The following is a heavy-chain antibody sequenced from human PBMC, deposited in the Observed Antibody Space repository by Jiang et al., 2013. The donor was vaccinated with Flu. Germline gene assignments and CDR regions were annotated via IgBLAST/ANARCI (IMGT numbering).Heavy chain of an antibody. CDR3: ARQGASDYALYYFDY. J-gene: IGHJ4*02. CDR1: GGSISSYY. V-gene: IGHV4-59*08. D-gene: IGHD5-12*01. CDR2: VYYSGST. Sequence: GPGLVKPSETLSLTCTVSGGSISSYYWSWIRQPPGKGLEWIGYVYYSGSTNYNPSLKSRVTISVDTSKNQFSLKLSSVTAADTAVYYCARQGASDYALYYFDYWGQGTLVTVSS.